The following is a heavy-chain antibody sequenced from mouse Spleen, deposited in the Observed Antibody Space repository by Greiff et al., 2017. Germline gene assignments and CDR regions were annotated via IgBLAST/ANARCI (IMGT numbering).Heavy chain of an antibody. CDR2: IYPGSGST. CDR3: ATSYGNFWAMDY. D-gene: IGHD2-10*02. J-gene: IGHJ4*01. CDR1: GYTFTSYW. Sequence: QVHVKQPGAELVKPGASVKMSCKASGYTFTSYWITWVKQRPGQGLEWIGDIYPGSGSTNYNEKFKSKATLTVDTSSSTAYMQLSSLTSEDSAVYYCATSYGNFWAMDYWGQGTSVTVSS. V-gene: IGHV1-55*01.